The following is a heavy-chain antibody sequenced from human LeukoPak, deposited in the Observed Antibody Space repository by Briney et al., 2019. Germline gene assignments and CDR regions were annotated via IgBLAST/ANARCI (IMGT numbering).Heavy chain of an antibody. CDR2: IWYDGSNK. CDR3: ARDQSVVVPAAILDY. CDR1: GFTFSSYG. J-gene: IGHJ4*02. V-gene: IGHV3-33*01. D-gene: IGHD2-2*01. Sequence: SGRSLRLSCAASGFTFSSYGMHWVRQAPGKGLEWVAVIWYDGSNKYYADSVKGRFTISRDNSKNTLYLQMNSLRAEDTAVYYCARDQSVVVPAAILDYWGQGTLVTVSS.